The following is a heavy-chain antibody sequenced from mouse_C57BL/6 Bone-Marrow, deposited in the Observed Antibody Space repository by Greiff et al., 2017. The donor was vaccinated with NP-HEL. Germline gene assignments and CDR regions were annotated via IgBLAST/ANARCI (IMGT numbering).Heavy chain of an antibody. V-gene: IGHV1-74*01. J-gene: IGHJ4*01. CDR3: AMGVGATGDAMDF. CDR2: IHPSDSDT. D-gene: IGHD1-1*01. CDR1: GYTFTSYW. Sequence: VQLQQPGAELVKPGASVKVSCKASGYTFTSYWMHWVKQRPGQGLEWIGRIHPSDSDTNYNQKFKGKATLTVDKSSSTAYMQLSSLTSEDSAVYYCAMGVGATGDAMDFWGQGTSVTVSS.